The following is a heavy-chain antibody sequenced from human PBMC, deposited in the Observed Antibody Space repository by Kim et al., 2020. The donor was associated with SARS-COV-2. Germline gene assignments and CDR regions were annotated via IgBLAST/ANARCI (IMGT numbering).Heavy chain of an antibody. Sequence: NYARKLQGRVTMTRDTSISTAYMELSRLRSDDTAVYYCARGGILETYFDYWGQGTLVTVSS. J-gene: IGHJ4*02. V-gene: IGHV1-2*02. D-gene: IGHD3-16*01. CDR3: ARGGILETYFDY.